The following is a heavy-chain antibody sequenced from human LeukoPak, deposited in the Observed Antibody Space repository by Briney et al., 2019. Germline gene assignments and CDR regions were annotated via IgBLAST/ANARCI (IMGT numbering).Heavy chain of an antibody. CDR2: IYWNDDK. CDR3: ARMVAGPNWIDP. CDR1: GFSLSTSGVG. D-gene: IGHD6-19*01. Sequence: ESGPTLVNPTQTLTLTCTFSGFSLSTSGVGVGWIRQPPGKALEWLALIYWNDDKRYSPSLKSRLTTTKDTSKNQVVLTMTNMDPVDTATYYCARMVAGPNWIDPWGQGTLVTVSS. V-gene: IGHV2-5*01. J-gene: IGHJ5*02.